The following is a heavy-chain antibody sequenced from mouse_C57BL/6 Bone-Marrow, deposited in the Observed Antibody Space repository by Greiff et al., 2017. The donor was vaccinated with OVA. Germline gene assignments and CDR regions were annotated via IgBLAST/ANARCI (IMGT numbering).Heavy chain of an antibody. J-gene: IGHJ2*01. V-gene: IGHV14-4*01. Sequence: EVQLQQSGAELVRPGASVKLSCTASGFNIKDDYMHWVKQRPEQGLEWIGWIDPENGDTEYASKFQGKATITADTSSNTAYLQLSSLTSEDTAVYYCTPDFLKDYWGQGTTLTVSS. CDR3: TPDFLKDY. CDR2: IDPENGDT. CDR1: GFNIKDDY.